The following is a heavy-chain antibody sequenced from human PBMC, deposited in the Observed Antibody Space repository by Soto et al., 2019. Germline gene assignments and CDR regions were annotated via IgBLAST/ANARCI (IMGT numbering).Heavy chain of an antibody. J-gene: IGHJ5*01. V-gene: IGHV1-18*01. Sequence: ASVKVSCKDSGCTFTSYGISWVRQAPGQGLEWMGWISAYNGNTNYAQKLQGRVTMTTDTSTSTAYIELRSLRSDATAVYSCARYSLEPVGPQYNCFDSWGQGTLVTVSS. CDR2: ISAYNGNT. CDR3: ARYSLEPVGPQYNCFDS. D-gene: IGHD2-2*01. CDR1: GCTFTSYG.